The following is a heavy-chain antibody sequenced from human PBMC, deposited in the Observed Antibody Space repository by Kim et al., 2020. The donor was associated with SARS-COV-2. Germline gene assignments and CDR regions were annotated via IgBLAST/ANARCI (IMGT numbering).Heavy chain of an antibody. V-gene: IGHV3-48*04. D-gene: IGHD3-22*01. CDR3: ARGHYNGSSGYWGFDY. CDR1: GFTFSTYS. Sequence: GGSLRLSCAASGFTFSTYSMNWVRQAPGKGLEWVSYISSSSSKIYYADSVKGPFTISRDNAGNSLRLQMNSLSAEDTAVYCCARGHYNGSSGYWGFDYWGQSIRVSVST. CDR2: ISSSSSKI. J-gene: IGHJ4*02.